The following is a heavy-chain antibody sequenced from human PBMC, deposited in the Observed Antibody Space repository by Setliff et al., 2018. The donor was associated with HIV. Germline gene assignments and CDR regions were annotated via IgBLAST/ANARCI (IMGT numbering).Heavy chain of an antibody. CDR1: GYSISSGYS. D-gene: IGHD1-1*01. Sequence: PSETLSLTCAVSGYSISSGYSWGWIRQPPGKGLEWIGSIYHSGSTYYNPSLKSRVTISVDTSKNQFSLKLSSVTAADTAMYYCARLTTVGAFDIWGQGTMVTVS. CDR2: IYHSGST. V-gene: IGHV4-38-2*01. CDR3: ARLTTVGAFDI. J-gene: IGHJ3*02.